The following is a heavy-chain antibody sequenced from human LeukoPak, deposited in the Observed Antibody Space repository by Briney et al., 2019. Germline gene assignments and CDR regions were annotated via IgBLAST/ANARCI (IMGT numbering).Heavy chain of an antibody. CDR2: INPSGGST. CDR3: ASLGGRFDY. J-gene: IGHJ4*02. D-gene: IGHD3-16*01. V-gene: IGHV1-46*01. CDR1: GYTFTSYY. Sequence: ASVKVSCKASGYTFTSYYMHWVRQAPGQGLEWMGIINPSGGSTSYAQKFQGRVTMTRDMSTSTAYMELSSLRSEDTAVYYCASLGGRFDYWGQGTLVTVSS.